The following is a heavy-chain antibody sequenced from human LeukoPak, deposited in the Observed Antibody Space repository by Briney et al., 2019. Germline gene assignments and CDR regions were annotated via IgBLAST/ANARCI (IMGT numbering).Heavy chain of an antibody. CDR2: IYPGDSDT. CDR1: GSCFNSYW. V-gene: IGHV5-51*01. CDR3: ARLPILSIAVAGTDYYFDY. Sequence: GESLKISCKGSGSCFNSYWIGWVRPMPGKRLEWMGIIYPGDSDTRYSPSVQGQVTISADKSISTAYLQWSSLKASDTAMYHCARLPILSIAVAGTDYYFDYWGQGTLVTVSS. D-gene: IGHD6-19*01. J-gene: IGHJ4*02.